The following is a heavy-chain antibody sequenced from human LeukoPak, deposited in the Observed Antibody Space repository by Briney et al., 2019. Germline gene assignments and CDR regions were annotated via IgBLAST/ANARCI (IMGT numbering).Heavy chain of an antibody. V-gene: IGHV1-2*02. CDR1: GYSLTGYY. Sequence: GASVKVSCKASGYSLTGYYMHWLRQAPGQGLEWMGWINPNSGDTGYAQKFQGRVTMTRDMSISTIYMELTRLRSDDTALYYCARWVGYSSSPDYWGQGTLVTVSS. J-gene: IGHJ4*02. CDR3: ARWVGYSSSPDY. CDR2: INPNSGDT. D-gene: IGHD6-13*01.